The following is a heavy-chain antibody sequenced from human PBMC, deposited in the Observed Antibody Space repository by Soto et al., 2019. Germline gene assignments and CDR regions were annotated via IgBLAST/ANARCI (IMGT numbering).Heavy chain of an antibody. CDR1: GFTVSSNF. D-gene: IGHD6-13*01. J-gene: IGHJ6*02. Sequence: EVQLVESGGGLIQPGGSLRLSCAASGFTVSSNFMTWVRQAPGKGLEWVSNIHRGGTTYYADAVRGRFSVSRDNSKNALFLQMNSLRVEDTAVYVCTRGAGNSWVYEYGMDVWGQGTAVTVSS. CDR2: IHRGGTT. V-gene: IGHV3-53*01. CDR3: TRGAGNSWVYEYGMDV.